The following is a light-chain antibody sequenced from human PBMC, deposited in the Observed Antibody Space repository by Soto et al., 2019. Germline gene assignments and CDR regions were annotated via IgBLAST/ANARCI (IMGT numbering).Light chain of an antibody. J-gene: IGLJ1*01. Sequence: QPVLTQPPSVSGAPGQRVTISCTGSSSNIGAGYDVHWYQQLPGTAPKVLIYGNSDRPSGVPDRFSGSKSGTSASLAITGLQAEDEADYYCQSYDSSLSVLYVFGTGTQLTVL. CDR2: GNS. CDR3: QSYDSSLSVLYV. V-gene: IGLV1-40*01. CDR1: SSNIGAGYD.